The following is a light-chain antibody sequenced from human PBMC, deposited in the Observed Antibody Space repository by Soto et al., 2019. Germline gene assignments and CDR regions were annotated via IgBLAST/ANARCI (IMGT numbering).Light chain of an antibody. CDR1: QTISSG. J-gene: IGKJ1*01. CDR2: DVS. Sequence: DIQMTQSPSTLSASVGDRVTITCRASQTISSGLAWYQQKPGKAPKLLIYDVSTLGSGVPSRFSGSGSGTDFTLTISSLQADDFATYYCQQYNTFWTFGQGTKVEIK. CDR3: QQYNTFWT. V-gene: IGKV1-5*01.